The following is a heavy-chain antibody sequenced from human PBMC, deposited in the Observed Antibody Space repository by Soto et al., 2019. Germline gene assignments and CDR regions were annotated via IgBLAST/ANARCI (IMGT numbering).Heavy chain of an antibody. CDR3: AAISPGVSDY. J-gene: IGHJ4*02. Sequence: APVQVACKASGYTFTSHGITWARQAPVQGLEWMGWISAYHGNTNYAQKLQGRVTMTTDTSTSTAYMELRSLRSDDTAVYYCAAISPGVSDYWGPGTLVTVSS. V-gene: IGHV1-18*01. CDR1: GYTFTSHG. CDR2: ISAYHGNT. D-gene: IGHD3-3*01.